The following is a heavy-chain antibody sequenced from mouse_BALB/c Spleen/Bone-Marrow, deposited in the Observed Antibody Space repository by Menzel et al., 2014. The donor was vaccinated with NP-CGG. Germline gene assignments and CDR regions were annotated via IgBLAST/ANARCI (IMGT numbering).Heavy chain of an antibody. CDR3: TRTRGNWDDFDY. CDR2: ISSGSRTV. CDR1: GFTFSSFG. Sequence: DVKLVESGGGLVQPGGSRKLSCAASGFTFSSFGMHWVRQAPEKGLEWVAYISSGSRTVFYADTVKGRFTISRDNPKNTLLLQMTSLRTEETAMYYCTRTRGNWDDFDYWGQGTTLTVSS. J-gene: IGHJ2*01. D-gene: IGHD3-3*01. V-gene: IGHV5-17*02.